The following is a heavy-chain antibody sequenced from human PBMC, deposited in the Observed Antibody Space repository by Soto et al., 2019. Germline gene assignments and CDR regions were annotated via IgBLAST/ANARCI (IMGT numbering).Heavy chain of an antibody. CDR1: GGTFSCNA. Sequence: ASVKVSCNPSGGTFSCNAISWVRQVPGQGLEWMGGSIPIFGTANYAQKLQSRVTITSDESTSTAYIELSSLRSEDTGVYYCARDRVRYVTIFGVVNYYYYGMDVWGQGTPVTVSS. CDR3: ARDRVRYVTIFGVVNYYYYGMDV. J-gene: IGHJ6*02. CDR2: SIPIFGTA. D-gene: IGHD3-3*01. V-gene: IGHV1-69*13.